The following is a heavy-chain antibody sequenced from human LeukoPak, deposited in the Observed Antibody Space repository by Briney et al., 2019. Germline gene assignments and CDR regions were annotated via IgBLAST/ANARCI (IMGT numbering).Heavy chain of an antibody. J-gene: IGHJ1*01. CDR2: RYYSGST. V-gene: IGHV4-59*01. CDR3: ARVRGDFETD. D-gene: IGHD3-16*01. CDR1: VGSISSYY. Sequence: PSETLSLTCSVSVGSISSYYWTWIRQPPGKGLEWIGYRYYSGSTTYHPSLKSRATISVDTSKSQFSLKLISVTAADTAIYYCARVRGDFETDWGQGTLVTVSS.